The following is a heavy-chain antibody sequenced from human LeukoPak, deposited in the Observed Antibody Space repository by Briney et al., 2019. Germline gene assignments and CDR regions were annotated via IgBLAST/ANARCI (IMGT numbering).Heavy chain of an antibody. Sequence: SETLSLTCTVSGGSISSYYWSWVRQPAGKGLEWIGRIYTRESTTYNPSLKSRVTMSVDTSKNQLSLNLNSVTAADTAVYYCARLSETKRFDYWGQGTLVTVSS. D-gene: IGHD1-14*01. J-gene: IGHJ4*02. CDR3: ARLSETKRFDY. V-gene: IGHV4-4*07. CDR2: IYTREST. CDR1: GGSISSYY.